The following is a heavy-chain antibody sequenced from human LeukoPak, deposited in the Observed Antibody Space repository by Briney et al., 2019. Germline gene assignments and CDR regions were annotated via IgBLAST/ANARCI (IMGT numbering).Heavy chain of an antibody. CDR1: GGSISGYY. CDR2: IYYSGGT. Sequence: SETLSLTCTVSGGSISGYYWSWIRQPPGKGLEWIGYIYYSGGTNYNPSLNSRVTISVDSSKNQFSLKLSSVTAADTAVYYCARCRDYYDSNGYSETVVFDIWGQGTMVTVSS. J-gene: IGHJ3*02. D-gene: IGHD3-22*01. V-gene: IGHV4-59*01. CDR3: ARCRDYYDSNGYSETVVFDI.